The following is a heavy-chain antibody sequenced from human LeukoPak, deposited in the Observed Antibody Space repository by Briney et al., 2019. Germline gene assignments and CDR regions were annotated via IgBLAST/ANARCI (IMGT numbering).Heavy chain of an antibody. CDR2: ISAYNGNT. J-gene: IGHJ4*02. D-gene: IGHD1-26*01. CDR3: TRDTYIAGDDY. Sequence: GASLRVSCKDSGYTFTSYGINWVRQAPRQGLEWMGWISAYNGNTNYAQKLQGRVTITTDTSTSTAYMELRSLRSDDTAVYYCTRDTYIAGDDYWGQGTLVTVSS. CDR1: GYTFTSYG. V-gene: IGHV1-18*04.